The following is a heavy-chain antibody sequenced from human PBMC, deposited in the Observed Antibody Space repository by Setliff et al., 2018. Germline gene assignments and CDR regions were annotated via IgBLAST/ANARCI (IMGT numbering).Heavy chain of an antibody. V-gene: IGHV1-46*01. CDR3: ALDRFGRLCESSGPCYASPFFFDL. Sequence: ASVKVSCKASGYTFSSHYIHWVRQAPGQGLEWMGIINPSGGTTSYAPKFQGRVSMTRDTSTSTVYMQLSSLRSEDTAVYYCALDRFGRLCESSGPCYASPFFFDLWGQGALVTVSS. CDR1: GYTFSSHY. CDR2: INPSGGTT. J-gene: IGHJ4*02. D-gene: IGHD3-22*01.